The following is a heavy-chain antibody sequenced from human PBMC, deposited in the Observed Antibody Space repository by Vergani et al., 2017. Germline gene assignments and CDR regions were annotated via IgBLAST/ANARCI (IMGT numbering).Heavy chain of an antibody. CDR2: IKSKTDGGTT. Sequence: EVQLVESGGGLVKPGGSLRLSCAASGFTFSNAWMSWVRQAPGKGLEWVGRIKSKTDGGTTDYAARVKGRFTISRDDSKNTLYLQMNSLKTEDTAVYYCTTAIVVVPAAIGYSSSSPFDYWGQGTLVTVSS. CDR3: TTAIVVVPAAIGYSSSSPFDY. CDR1: GFTFSNAW. J-gene: IGHJ4*02. V-gene: IGHV3-15*01. D-gene: IGHD2-2*01.